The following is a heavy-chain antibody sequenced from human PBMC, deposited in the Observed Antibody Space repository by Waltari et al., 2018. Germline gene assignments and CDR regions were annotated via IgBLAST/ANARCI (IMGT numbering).Heavy chain of an antibody. D-gene: IGHD6-19*01. CDR2: IRYDGSNK. J-gene: IGHJ4*02. V-gene: IGHV3-30*02. CDR3: AKGYSSGWYSFDY. Sequence: QVQLVESGGGVVQPGGSLRLSRAAPGITLRAYGITAVRQAPGKGLEWVAFIRYDGSNKYYADSVKGRFTISRDNSKNTLYLQMNSLRAEDTAVYYCAKGYSSGWYSFDYWGQGTLVTVSS. CDR1: GITLRAYG.